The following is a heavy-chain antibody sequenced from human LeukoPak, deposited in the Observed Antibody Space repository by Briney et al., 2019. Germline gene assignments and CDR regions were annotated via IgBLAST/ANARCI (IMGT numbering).Heavy chain of an antibody. CDR2: IYYSGST. D-gene: IGHD1-26*01. J-gene: IGHJ6*03. Sequence: SETLSLTCTVSGGSISTYYWTWIRQPPGKGLEWIGIIYYSGSTNYNPSLKSRVTISLDTSKNQFSLKLTSVTAADTAVYYCARAVEATQGGHYYYYYMDVWGKGATVTVSS. V-gene: IGHV4-59*01. CDR1: GGSISTYY. CDR3: ARAVEATQGGHYYYYYMDV.